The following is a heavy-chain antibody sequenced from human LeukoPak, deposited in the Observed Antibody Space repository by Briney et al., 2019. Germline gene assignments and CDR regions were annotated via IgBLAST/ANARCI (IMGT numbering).Heavy chain of an antibody. D-gene: IGHD6-19*01. V-gene: IGHV3-30-3*01. CDR3: AREMTGGWPFDY. CDR1: GFTFSSYA. CDR2: ISYDGSDE. J-gene: IGHJ4*02. Sequence: QPGRSLRLSCAASGFTFSSYAMHWVRQAPGKGLEWGAVISYDGSDEYYADSVKGRFIISRDNSKDTLYLQMNSLRAEDSAVYYCAREMTGGWPFDYWGQGTLVTVSS.